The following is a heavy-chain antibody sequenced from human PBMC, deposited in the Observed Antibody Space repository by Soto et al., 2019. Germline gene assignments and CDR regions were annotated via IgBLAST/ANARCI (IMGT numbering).Heavy chain of an antibody. CDR2: ISGSGGST. CDR3: ATQTETQWIQPDY. J-gene: IGHJ4*02. CDR1: GFTFSSYA. Sequence: PERSLRLSCAASGFTFSSYAMSWVRQAPGKGLEWVSAISGSGGSTYYADSVKGRFTISRDNSKKTLYLQMNSLRAEDTAVYYCATQTETQWIQPDYWGQGTLVTVSS. V-gene: IGHV3-23*01. D-gene: IGHD5-18*01.